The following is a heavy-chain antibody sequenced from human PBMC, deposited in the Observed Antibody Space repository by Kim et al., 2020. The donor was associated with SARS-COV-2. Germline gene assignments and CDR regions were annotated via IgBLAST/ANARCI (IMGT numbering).Heavy chain of an antibody. CDR3: ARLIMEYFDN. CDR1: RFTFSNFA. D-gene: IGHD2-8*01. CDR2: ISASGRGT. J-gene: IGHJ4*02. V-gene: IGHV3-23*01. Sequence: GGSLRLSCAASRFTFSNFAMSWVRQAPGKGLEWVSSISASGRGTYYADSVKGRFTISRDNSKNTLYVQMNSLRAEDTAVYYCARLIMEYFDNWGQGTLVTVSS.